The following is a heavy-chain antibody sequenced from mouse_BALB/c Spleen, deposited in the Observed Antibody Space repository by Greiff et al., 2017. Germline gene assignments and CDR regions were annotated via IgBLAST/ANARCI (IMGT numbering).Heavy chain of an antibody. CDR2: ISYSGST. Sequence: EVQLQQSGPSLVKPSQTLSLTCSVTGDSITSGYWNWIRKFPGNKLEYMGYISYSGSTYYNPSLKSRISITRDTSKNQYYLQLNSVTTEDTATYYCARVITTVVARGAMDYWGQGTSVTVSS. CDR1: GDSITSGY. J-gene: IGHJ4*01. V-gene: IGHV3-8*02. CDR3: ARVITTVVARGAMDY. D-gene: IGHD1-1*01.